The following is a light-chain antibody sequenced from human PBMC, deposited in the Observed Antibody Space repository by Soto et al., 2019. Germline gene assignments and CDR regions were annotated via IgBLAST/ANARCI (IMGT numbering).Light chain of an antibody. J-gene: IGLJ2*01. V-gene: IGLV1-40*01. CDR2: GNN. CDR3: QSFDSRLSGWV. CDR1: SSNIGAGYD. Sequence: QSVLTQPPSVSGATGQRVTISCTGSSSNIGAGYDVHWYQHLPGTAPKLLVHGNNDRPSGVPDRFSASKSDTSASLAITGLQVEDEADYYCQSFDSRLSGWVFGGGTKLTVL.